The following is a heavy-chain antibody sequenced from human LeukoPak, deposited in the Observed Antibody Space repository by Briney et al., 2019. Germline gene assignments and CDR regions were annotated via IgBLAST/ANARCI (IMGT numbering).Heavy chain of an antibody. V-gene: IGHV7-4-1*02. Sequence: ASVKVSCKASGYTFTSYAMNWVRQAPGQGLEWMGWINTNTGNPTYAQGFTGRFVFSLDTSVSTAYLQISSLKAEDTAVYYCARTGYCSSTSCSYYYYYGMDVWGQGTTATVSS. CDR3: ARTGYCSSTSCSYYYYYGMDV. CDR2: INTNTGNP. J-gene: IGHJ6*02. D-gene: IGHD2-2*01. CDR1: GYTFTSYA.